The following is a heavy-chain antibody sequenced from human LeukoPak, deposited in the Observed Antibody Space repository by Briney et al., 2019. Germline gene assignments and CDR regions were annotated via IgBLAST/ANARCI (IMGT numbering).Heavy chain of an antibody. Sequence: GGSLRLSCAASGFTFSSYWMSWVRQAPGKGLEWVANIKQDGSEKYYVDSVKGRFTISRDNAKNSLYLQMNSLRAEDTAVYYCARDTIERGYCSGGSCPNVYYYYYGMDVWGQGTTATVSS. CDR3: ARDTIERGYCSGGSCPNVYYYYYGMDV. J-gene: IGHJ6*02. CDR2: IKQDGSEK. V-gene: IGHV3-7*01. CDR1: GFTFSSYW. D-gene: IGHD2-15*01.